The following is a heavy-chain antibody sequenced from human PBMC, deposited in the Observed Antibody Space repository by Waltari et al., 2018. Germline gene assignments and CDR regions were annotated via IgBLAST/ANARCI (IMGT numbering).Heavy chain of an antibody. CDR3: ARGRTYDLFDY. CDR1: GSPFPRSD. Sequence: QVQLVQSGAEVKKPGASVKVSCKASGSPFPRSDLNWVRQATGQGLEWMGWMNTNSGNTGYAQKFQGRVTMTRNTSISTAYMELSSLRSEDTAVYYCARGRTYDLFDYWGQGTLVTVSS. CDR2: MNTNSGNT. J-gene: IGHJ4*02. V-gene: IGHV1-8*01. D-gene: IGHD3-22*01.